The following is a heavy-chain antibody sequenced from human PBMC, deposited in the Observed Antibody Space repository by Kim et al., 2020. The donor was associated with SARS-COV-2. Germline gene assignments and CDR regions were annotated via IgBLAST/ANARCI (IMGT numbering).Heavy chain of an antibody. D-gene: IGHD6-13*01. CDR1: GFTFSNFA. CDR2: VSGSDGTT. Sequence: GGSLRLSCAASGFTFSNFAMSWVRQAPGKGLEWVSTVSGSDGTTYYADSVKGRFTISRDNSKNTLYLQMNSLRAEDTAIYYCAKGGTSSRSDYWGQGTLV. CDR3: AKGGTSSRSDY. J-gene: IGHJ4*02. V-gene: IGHV3-23*01.